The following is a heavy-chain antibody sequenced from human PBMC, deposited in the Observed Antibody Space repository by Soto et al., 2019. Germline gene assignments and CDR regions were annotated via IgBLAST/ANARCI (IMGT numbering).Heavy chain of an antibody. CDR1: GFSLSTSGVG. J-gene: IGHJ5*02. D-gene: IGHD3-10*01. CDR2: VYWDDEK. Sequence: QITLKESGPTLVKPTQTLTLTCTFSGFSLSTSGVGVGWIRQPPEKALEWLALVYWDDEKRYSPSLKSRLTITKDSSRNQVVLTMTNMDPVYTATYYCAHCTHGSGTNWFDPWGQGTRVTVSS. CDR3: AHCTHGSGTNWFDP. V-gene: IGHV2-5*02.